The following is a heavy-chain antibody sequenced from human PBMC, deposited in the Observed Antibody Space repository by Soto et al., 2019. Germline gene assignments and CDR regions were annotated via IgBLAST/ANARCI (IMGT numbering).Heavy chain of an antibody. D-gene: IGHD6-6*01. CDR2: IYYSGST. Sequence: PGKGLEWIGYIYYSGSTYYNPSLKSRVTISVDTSKNQFSLKLSSVTAADTAVYYCDQSDTEDSRAGWCHS. J-gene: IGHJ5*01. CDR3: DQSDTEDSRAGWCHS. V-gene: IGHV4-30-4*01.